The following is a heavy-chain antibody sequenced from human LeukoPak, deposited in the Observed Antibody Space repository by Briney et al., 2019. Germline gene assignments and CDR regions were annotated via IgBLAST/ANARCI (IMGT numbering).Heavy chain of an antibody. CDR3: AKDLSASVDWSMDY. D-gene: IGHD3/OR15-3a*01. Sequence: GGSLRLSCTASEFTFSACDKHWDRQAPGKGLEWVAVIWYNGSRKYYADSVKGRFTISRDNSQNTLYLHMNNLRAEDTAVYYCAKDLSASVDWSMDYWGQGTLVTVSS. CDR2: IWYNGSRK. CDR1: EFTFSACD. J-gene: IGHJ4*02. V-gene: IGHV3-33*06.